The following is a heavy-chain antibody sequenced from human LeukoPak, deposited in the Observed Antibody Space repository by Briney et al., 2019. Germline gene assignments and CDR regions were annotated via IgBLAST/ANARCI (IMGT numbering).Heavy chain of an antibody. Sequence: SGTLSLTCAVSAGSISTSNWWSWVRQPPGKGQEWIGEIYHSGSTNYNPSLKSRVTISVDKSKNQFSLKLSSVTVADTAVYYCASETTNYYYYYGMDVWGQGTTVTVSS. V-gene: IGHV4-4*02. CDR3: ASETTNYYYYYGMDV. J-gene: IGHJ6*02. CDR1: AGSISTSNW. CDR2: IYHSGST. D-gene: IGHD1-1*01.